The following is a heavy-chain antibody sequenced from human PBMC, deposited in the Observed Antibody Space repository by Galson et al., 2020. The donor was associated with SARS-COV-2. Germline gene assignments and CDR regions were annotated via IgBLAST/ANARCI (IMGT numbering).Heavy chain of an antibody. CDR2: ISTSSSYT. V-gene: IGHV3-21*01. D-gene: IGHD5-18*01. J-gene: IGHJ6*02. CDR1: GFPFSTYS. CDR3: ARDEGIRGYNYGRLYYGMDV. Sequence: NSGGSLRLSCAASGFPFSTYSMNWVRMAPGKGLEWVSSISTSSSYTYYVDSVKGRFSISRDNPRNSLYLQMNSLRAEDTAVYYCARDEGIRGYNYGRLYYGMDVWGQGTTVTVSS.